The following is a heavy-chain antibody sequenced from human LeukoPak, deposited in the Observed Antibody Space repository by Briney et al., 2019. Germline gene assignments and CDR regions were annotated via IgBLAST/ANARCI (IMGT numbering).Heavy chain of an antibody. CDR2: IHDSGST. Sequence: TSETLSLTCTVSGASISSGDYHWNWIRQPPGKGLEWIGFIHDSGSTYYNPSLKSRVSISRDMSKNQLSLMLSSVTAADTAVYYCARGFGAGNYYYGWFDPWGQGTLVSVSS. D-gene: IGHD3-10*01. CDR3: ARGFGAGNYYYGWFDP. CDR1: GASISSGDYH. J-gene: IGHJ5*02. V-gene: IGHV4-30-4*01.